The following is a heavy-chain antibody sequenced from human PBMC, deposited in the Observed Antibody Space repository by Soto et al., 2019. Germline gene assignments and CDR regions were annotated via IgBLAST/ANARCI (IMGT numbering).Heavy chain of an antibody. V-gene: IGHV1-69*01. Sequence: QVQLVQSGAEVRKPGSSVKVSCQSFGGSFSSYAFSWVRQAPGQGLEWMGGLIVILGTTDYAQKFKGRFTFTADEATSTAYMEVSSLEAEDTAIYYCASGYYDNIGDSIDYWGQGTQVTVSS. CDR3: ASGYYDNIGDSIDY. CDR1: GGSFSSYA. J-gene: IGHJ4*02. D-gene: IGHD3-22*01. CDR2: LIVILGTT.